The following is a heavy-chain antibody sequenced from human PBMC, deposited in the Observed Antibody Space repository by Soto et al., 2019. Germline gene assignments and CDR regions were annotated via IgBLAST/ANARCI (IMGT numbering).Heavy chain of an antibody. D-gene: IGHD2-15*01. CDR3: AKVVAAKIYYYYYYMDV. Sequence: GGSLRLSCAASGFTFSSYGVHWVRQAPGKGLEWVAVISYDGSNKYYADSVKGRFTISRDNSKNTLYLQMNSLRAEDTAVYYCAKVVAAKIYYYYYYMDVWGKGTTVTVSS. J-gene: IGHJ6*03. CDR2: ISYDGSNK. CDR1: GFTFSSYG. V-gene: IGHV3-30*18.